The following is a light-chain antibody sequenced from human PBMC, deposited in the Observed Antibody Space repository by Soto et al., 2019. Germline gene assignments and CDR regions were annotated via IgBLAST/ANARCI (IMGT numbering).Light chain of an antibody. CDR2: DAS. Sequence: DIQMTQSPSTLSASVGDRVTITCRASQSISSWLAWYQQKPGKAPKLLTYDASSLESGVPSRFSGSGSGTEFTLIIISLQPDDFATYYCQQYNSYSWTFGQGTKVDIK. CDR1: QSISSW. CDR3: QQYNSYSWT. J-gene: IGKJ1*01. V-gene: IGKV1-5*01.